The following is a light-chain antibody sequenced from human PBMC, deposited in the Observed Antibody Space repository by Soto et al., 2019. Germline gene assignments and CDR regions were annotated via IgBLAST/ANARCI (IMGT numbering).Light chain of an antibody. J-gene: IGKJ1*01. CDR1: QSVSSSY. V-gene: IGKV3-20*01. Sequence: IALTQYPGTLSLSPGERATLSCRASQSVSSSYLAWYQQKPGQAPRLLIYGASSRATGIPDRFSGSGSGTDFTLTISRLEPEDFAVYYCQQYGSSPPWTFGQGTKVDI. CDR3: QQYGSSPPWT. CDR2: GAS.